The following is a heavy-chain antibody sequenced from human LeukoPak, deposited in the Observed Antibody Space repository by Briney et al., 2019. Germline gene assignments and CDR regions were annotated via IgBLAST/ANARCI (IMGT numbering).Heavy chain of an antibody. CDR1: AYCISSGYY. D-gene: IGHD3-22*01. V-gene: IGHV4-38-2*02. CDR2: IFHSGST. CDR3: ARADEYYYDNSGYYSDPYFDY. J-gene: IGHJ4*02. Sequence: RPSETLSLTCSVSAYCISSGYYWGWIRQPPGMGLEWIGGIFHSGSTYYNPSLESRVTISVDTSKNQFSLNLISVTAADTAVYYCARADEYYYDNSGYYSDPYFDYWGQGTLVTVSS.